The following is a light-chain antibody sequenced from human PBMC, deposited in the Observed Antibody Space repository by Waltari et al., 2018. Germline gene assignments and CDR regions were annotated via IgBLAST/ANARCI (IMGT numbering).Light chain of an antibody. CDR2: GAS. Sequence: EVMLMQSPDTLSLSPGERATLSCRASQSVSSYLAWYQQKPGQAPRLLIYGASSRATGIPDRFSGSGSGTDFTLTISRLEPEDFAVYYCQQYDTSVTFGPGTKVDIK. V-gene: IGKV3-20*01. CDR1: QSVSSY. J-gene: IGKJ3*01. CDR3: QQYDTSVT.